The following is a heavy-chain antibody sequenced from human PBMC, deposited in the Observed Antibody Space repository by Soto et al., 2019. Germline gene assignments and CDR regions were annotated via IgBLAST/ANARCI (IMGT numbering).Heavy chain of an antibody. Sequence: QVQLVQSGAEVKKPGASVKVSCKASGYTFTSYGISWVRQAPGQGLEWMGWISAYNGNTNYAQKLQGRVTMTTDTSTSTAYMELRSLRSDDTAVYYCASPLAGGDYVFGRWWGDARYGMDVWGQGTTVTVSS. V-gene: IGHV1-18*01. CDR2: ISAYNGNT. J-gene: IGHJ6*02. CDR3: ASPLAGGDYVFGRWWGDARYGMDV. D-gene: IGHD4-17*01. CDR1: GYTFTSYG.